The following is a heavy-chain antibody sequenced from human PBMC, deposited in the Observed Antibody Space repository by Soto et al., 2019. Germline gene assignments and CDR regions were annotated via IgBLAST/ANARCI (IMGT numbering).Heavy chain of an antibody. J-gene: IGHJ4*02. CDR2: IYTSGST. Sequence: SETLYLSCTVSGGSISSYYWSWIRQPAGKGLEWIGRIYTSGSTNYNPSLKSRVTMSVDTSKNQFSLKLSSVTAADTAVYYCARDRVKYSYGRAYFDYWGQGTLVTVS. D-gene: IGHD5-18*01. CDR1: GGSISSYY. CDR3: ARDRVKYSYGRAYFDY. V-gene: IGHV4-4*07.